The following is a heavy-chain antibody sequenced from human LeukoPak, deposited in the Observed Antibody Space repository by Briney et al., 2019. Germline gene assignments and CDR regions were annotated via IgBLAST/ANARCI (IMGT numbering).Heavy chain of an antibody. J-gene: IGHJ4*02. V-gene: IGHV3-66*01. CDR2: IYRGGST. Sequence: GGSLRVSCAASGFTVSNNYMSWVRQAPGKGLDWVSIIYRGGSTYYADSVKDRFTISRDNSKNTVYLQMNSLRAEDTAVYYCAGSYVSRSFDYWGQGTLVTVSS. CDR1: GFTVSNNY. CDR3: AGSYVSRSFDY. D-gene: IGHD3-16*01.